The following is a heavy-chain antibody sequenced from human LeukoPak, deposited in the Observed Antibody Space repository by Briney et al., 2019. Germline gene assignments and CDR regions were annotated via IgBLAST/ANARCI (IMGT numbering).Heavy chain of an antibody. D-gene: IGHD1-26*01. CDR1: GFTFSSYS. CDR2: ISSSSSYI. Sequence: PGGSLRLSCAASGFTFSSYSMNWVRQAPGKGLEWVSSISSSSSYIYYADSVKGRFTISRDNAKNSLYLQMNSPRAEDTAVYYCARRSGSYYYFDYWGQGTLVTVSS. V-gene: IGHV3-21*01. CDR3: ARRSGSYYYFDY. J-gene: IGHJ4*02.